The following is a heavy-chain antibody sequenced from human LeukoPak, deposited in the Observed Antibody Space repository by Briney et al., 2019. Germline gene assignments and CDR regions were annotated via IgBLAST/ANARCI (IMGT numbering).Heavy chain of an antibody. V-gene: IGHV4-4*07. Sequence: SETLSLTCSVSGVYVGSHFWSWVRQPAGKALEWIGRVSASGTTSSNPSLNSRVTMSLGTSKNQFSLKLTSVTAADTAVYFCARAYCGGECTAGGAFDIWGQGTMVTVSS. CDR3: ARAYCGGECTAGGAFDI. CDR2: VSASGTT. J-gene: IGHJ3*02. D-gene: IGHD2-21*01. CDR1: GVYVGSHF.